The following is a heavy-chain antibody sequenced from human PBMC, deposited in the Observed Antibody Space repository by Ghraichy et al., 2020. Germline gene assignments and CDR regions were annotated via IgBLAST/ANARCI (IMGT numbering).Heavy chain of an antibody. CDR3: VRAKQWLGILDF. CDR2: IHYSGST. V-gene: IGHV4-39*07. D-gene: IGHD6-19*01. CDR1: GGSISTNNY. J-gene: IGHJ4*02. Sequence: SLTCAVSGGSISTNNYWVWIRQPPGKGLEWIGGIHYSGSTHYKSSLKSRATMSMDTSKNQFSLSVTSVTAAETAVYYCVRAKQWLGILDFWGQGTLVTVSS.